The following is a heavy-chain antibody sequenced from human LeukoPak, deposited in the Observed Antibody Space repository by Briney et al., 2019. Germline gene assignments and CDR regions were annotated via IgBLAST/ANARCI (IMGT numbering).Heavy chain of an antibody. CDR2: IIPIFGTA. Sequence: GASVKVSCKASAYTLTSYDITWVGQAPGQGLEWMGGIIPIFGTANYAQKFQGRVTITTDESTSTAYMELSSLRSEDTAVYYCARDTARKRRGSYYYMDVWGKGTTVTVSS. D-gene: IGHD3-10*01. J-gene: IGHJ6*03. CDR3: ARDTARKRRGSYYYMDV. V-gene: IGHV1-69*05. CDR1: AYTLTSYD.